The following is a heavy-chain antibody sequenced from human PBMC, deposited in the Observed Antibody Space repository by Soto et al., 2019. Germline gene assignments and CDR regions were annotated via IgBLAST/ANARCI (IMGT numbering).Heavy chain of an antibody. CDR3: AAEDDARGSGCQFDY. D-gene: IGHD5-12*01. CDR1: GFTFSNSA. Sequence: QVQVVQSGPEVKTPGTSVKVSCKTSGFTFSNSAVQWVRQARGQRLEWIGWIIVGGGHTNYLQRLDERLRLTRDTPRNAAYVELHDLRSEDTAVYYWAAEDDARGSGCQFDYWGQGALVTVSS. CDR2: IIVGGGHT. V-gene: IGHV1-58*01. J-gene: IGHJ4*02.